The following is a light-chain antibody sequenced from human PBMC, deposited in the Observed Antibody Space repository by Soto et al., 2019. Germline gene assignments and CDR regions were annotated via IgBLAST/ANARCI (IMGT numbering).Light chain of an antibody. CDR2: GAS. CDR1: QSVSSSY. Sequence: EIVLTQSPGTLSLPPGERATLSCRASQSVSSSYLAWYQQKPGQAPRLLIYGASSRATGIPDRFSGSGSGTDFTLTISRLEPEDFAVYYCQQYGSSPWTFGQGTKGEIK. J-gene: IGKJ1*01. CDR3: QQYGSSPWT. V-gene: IGKV3-20*01.